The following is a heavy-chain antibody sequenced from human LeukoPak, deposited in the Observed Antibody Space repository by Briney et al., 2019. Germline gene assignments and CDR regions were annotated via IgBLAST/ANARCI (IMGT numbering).Heavy chain of an antibody. CDR2: MNPNSGNT. CDR1: GYTFTSYD. D-gene: IGHD1-26*01. J-gene: IGHJ5*02. V-gene: IGHV1-8*01. CDR3: ARGRRVGATRWFDP. Sequence: ASVKVSCKASGYTFTSYDINWVRQATGQGLEWMGWMNPNSGNTGYAQKFQGRVTMPRNTSISTAYMELSSLRSEDTAVYYCARGRRVGATRWFDPWGQGTLVTVSS.